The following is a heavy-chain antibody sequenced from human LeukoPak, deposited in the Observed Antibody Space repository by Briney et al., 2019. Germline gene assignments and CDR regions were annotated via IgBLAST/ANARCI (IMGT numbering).Heavy chain of an antibody. CDR3: ARAPHYDILTGYRLFDY. J-gene: IGHJ4*02. D-gene: IGHD3-9*01. Sequence: GASVKVSCKASGYTFTSYGISWVRQAPGQGLEWMGWISAYNGNTNYAQKLQGRVTMTRDTSISTAYMELSRLRSDDTAVYYCARAPHYDILTGYRLFDYWGQGTLVTVSS. V-gene: IGHV1-18*01. CDR2: ISAYNGNT. CDR1: GYTFTSYG.